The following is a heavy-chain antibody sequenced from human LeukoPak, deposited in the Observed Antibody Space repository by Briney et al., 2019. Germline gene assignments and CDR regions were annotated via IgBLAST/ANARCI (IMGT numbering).Heavy chain of an antibody. CDR1: GFTFSNFA. CDR2: IWYDGSHE. CDR3: AKERKDIVAAGTDY. Sequence: GMSLRLSCAASGFTFSNFAMHWVRQVPGKGLEWVALIWYDGSHESYADSVKGRFSISRDNSKNTLYLQMNSLRVEDTAVYYCAKERKDIVAAGTDYCGPGTLVTVSS. D-gene: IGHD6-13*01. V-gene: IGHV3-33*06. J-gene: IGHJ4*02.